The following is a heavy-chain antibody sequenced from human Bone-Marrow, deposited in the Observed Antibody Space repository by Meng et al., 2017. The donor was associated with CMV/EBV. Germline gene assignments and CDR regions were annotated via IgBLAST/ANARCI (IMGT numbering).Heavy chain of an antibody. CDR1: GGSFSGYY. CDR2: INHSGST. D-gene: IGHD3-3*01. V-gene: IGHV4-34*01. Sequence: QVQLQQWGAGLLKPSETLSLTCAVYGGSFSGYYWSWIRQPPGKGLEWIGEINHSGSTNYNPSLKSRVTISVDTSKNQFSLKLSSVTAADTAVYYCARARGRVRYFDYWGQGTLVTVSS. J-gene: IGHJ4*02. CDR3: ARARGRVRYFDY.